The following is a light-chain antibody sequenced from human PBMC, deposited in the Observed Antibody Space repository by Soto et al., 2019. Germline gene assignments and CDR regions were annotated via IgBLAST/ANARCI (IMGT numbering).Light chain of an antibody. Sequence: SVLNQAPSASGSPGQSVTISLTGTNSDIGGYNYVSWYQQHPGKAPKLMIYEVSKRPSGVPDRFSGSKSGNTASLTVSGLQAEDEADYYCSSYAGSNNYVFGSGTKVTVL. CDR1: NSDIGGYNY. CDR3: SSYAGSNNYV. V-gene: IGLV2-8*01. CDR2: EVS. J-gene: IGLJ1*01.